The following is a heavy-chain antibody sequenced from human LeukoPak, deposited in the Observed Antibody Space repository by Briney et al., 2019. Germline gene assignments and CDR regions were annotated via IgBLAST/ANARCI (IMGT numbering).Heavy chain of an antibody. Sequence: GGSLRLSCAASGFTFSSYGMHWVRQAPGKGLEWVAVIWYDGSNKYYADSVKGRFTISRDNSKNTLYLQMNSLRAEDTAVYYCARDLIAAAGTLRYYGMDVWGQGTTVTVSS. CDR1: GFTFSSYG. CDR3: ARDLIAAAGTLRYYGMDV. CDR2: IWYDGSNK. D-gene: IGHD6-13*01. V-gene: IGHV3-33*01. J-gene: IGHJ6*02.